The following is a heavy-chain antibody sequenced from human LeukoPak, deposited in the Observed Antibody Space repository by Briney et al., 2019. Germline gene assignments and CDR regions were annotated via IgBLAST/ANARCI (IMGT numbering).Heavy chain of an antibody. CDR2: ISAYNGNT. V-gene: IGHV1-18*04. Sequence: ASVKVSCKASGYTFTGYYMHWVRQAPGQGLEWMGWISAYNGNTNYAQKLQGRVTMTTDTSTSTAYMELRSLRSDDTAVYYCARSFGSAPYFDYWGKGPLVTVSS. J-gene: IGHJ4*02. D-gene: IGHD3-3*01. CDR1: GYTFTGYY. CDR3: ARSFGSAPYFDY.